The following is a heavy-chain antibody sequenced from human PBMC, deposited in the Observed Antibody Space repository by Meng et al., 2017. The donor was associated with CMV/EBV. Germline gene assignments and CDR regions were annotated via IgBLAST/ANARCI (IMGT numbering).Heavy chain of an antibody. J-gene: IGHJ4*02. CDR1: GFTFSSYG. V-gene: IGHV3-30*02. CDR3: AKGPVYCSSTSCSFFDY. Sequence: GESLKISCAASGFTFSSYGMHWVRQAPGKGLEWVAFIRYDGSNKYYADPVKGRFTISRDNSKNTLYLQMNSLRAEDTAVYYCAKGPVYCSSTSCSFFDYWGQGTLVTVSS. D-gene: IGHD2-2*01. CDR2: IRYDGSNK.